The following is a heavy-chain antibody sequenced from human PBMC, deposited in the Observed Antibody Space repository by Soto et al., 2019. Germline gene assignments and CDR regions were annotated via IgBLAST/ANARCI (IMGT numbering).Heavy chain of an antibody. CDR2: ISGSGGST. V-gene: IGHV3-23*01. J-gene: IGHJ6*03. CDR1: GFTFSSYA. CDR3: AKEGYDFWSGYYMGAIEVFYYYYMDV. D-gene: IGHD3-3*01. Sequence: GGSLRLSCVASGFTFSSYAMSWVRQAPGKGLEWVSAISGSGGSTYYADSVKGRFTISRDNSKNTLYLQMNSLRAEDTAVYYCAKEGYDFWSGYYMGAIEVFYYYYMDVWGKGTTVTVSS.